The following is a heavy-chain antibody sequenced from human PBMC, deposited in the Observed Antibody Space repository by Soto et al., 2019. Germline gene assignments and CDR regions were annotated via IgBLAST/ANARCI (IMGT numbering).Heavy chain of an antibody. CDR2: IYDSGST. V-gene: IGHV4-59*08. D-gene: IGHD3-22*01. CDR3: ARGVAYYYDSSGYPYWYFDP. Sequence: QVQLQESGPGLVKPSETLSLTCTVSGVSISSYYWSWIRQPPGNGLDWIGYIYDSGSTNYNPSLKSRVTISVDTSKNQFSLKRSSVTAADTAVYYCARGVAYYYDSSGYPYWYFDPWGRGTQVTVSS. CDR1: GVSISSYY. J-gene: IGHJ2*01.